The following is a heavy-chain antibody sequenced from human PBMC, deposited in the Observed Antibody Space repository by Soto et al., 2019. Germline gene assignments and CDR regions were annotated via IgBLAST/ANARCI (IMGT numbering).Heavy chain of an antibody. Sequence: QVQLQESGPGLVKPSQTLSLTCTVSGGSISSGGYYWSWIRQHPGKGLEWIGYIYYRGSTYYNPYLKSRVTISVDTSKNQFSLKLSSVTAADTAVYYCARGLVGGDAFDIWGQGTMVTVSS. CDR3: ARGLVGGDAFDI. CDR2: IYYRGST. J-gene: IGHJ3*02. CDR1: GGSISSGGYY. V-gene: IGHV4-31*03. D-gene: IGHD3-10*01.